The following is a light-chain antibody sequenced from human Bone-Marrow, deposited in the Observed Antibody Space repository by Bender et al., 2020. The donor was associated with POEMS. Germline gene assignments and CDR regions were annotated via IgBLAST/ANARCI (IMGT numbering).Light chain of an antibody. J-gene: IGLJ2*01. CDR1: NSDVGSYNL. V-gene: IGLV2-23*01. CDR3: CSYAGGNSHVL. CDR2: EGS. Sequence: QSALTQPASVSGSPGQSITISCIGTNSDVGSYNLVSWYQHHPGRAPKLMIYEGSKWPSGVSNRFSGSKSGNTASLTISGLQAEDEADYYCCSYAGGNSHVLFGGGTKLTVL.